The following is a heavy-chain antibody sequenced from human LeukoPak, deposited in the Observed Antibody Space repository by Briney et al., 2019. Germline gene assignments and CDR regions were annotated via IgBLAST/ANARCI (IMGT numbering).Heavy chain of an antibody. CDR1: GGSFSGYY. J-gene: IGHJ6*04. D-gene: IGHD3-10*01. V-gene: IGHV4-34*01. Sequence: SETLSLTCAVYGGSFSGYYWSWIRQPPGKGLEWIGEINHSGSTNYNPSLKSRVTMSVDTSKNQFSLKLSSVPAADTAVYYCARGFTMVRGVIITRFGYYYYGMDVWGKGTTVTVSS. CDR3: ARGFTMVRGVIITRFGYYYYGMDV. CDR2: INHSGST.